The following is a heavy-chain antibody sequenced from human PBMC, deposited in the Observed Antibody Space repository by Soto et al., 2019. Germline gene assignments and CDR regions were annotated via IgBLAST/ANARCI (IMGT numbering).Heavy chain of an antibody. V-gene: IGHV4-31*03. Sequence: QVQLQESGPGLVKPSQTLSLTCTVSGGSISSGGYYWSWIRQHPGKGLEWIGYIYYSGSTYYNPSLKSRVTISVDTSKNQFSLKLSSVTAADTAVYYGASLEYQLLFGGGWFDPWGQGTLVTVSS. CDR1: GGSISSGGYY. CDR2: IYYSGST. J-gene: IGHJ5*02. CDR3: ASLEYQLLFGGGWFDP. D-gene: IGHD2-2*01.